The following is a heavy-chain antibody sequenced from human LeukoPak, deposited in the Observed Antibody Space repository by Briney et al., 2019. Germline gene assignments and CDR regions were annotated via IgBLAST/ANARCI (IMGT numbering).Heavy chain of an antibody. J-gene: IGHJ4*02. CDR3: AKVRGYSGYEPIDY. CDR2: ISGSGGST. D-gene: IGHD5-12*01. V-gene: IGHV3-23*01. Sequence: GGSLRLSCAASGFTFSSYAMSWVRQAPGKGLEWVSAISGSGGSTYYADSVKGRFTISRGNSKNTLYLQMNCLRAEDTAVYYCAKVRGYSGYEPIDYWGQGTLVTVSS. CDR1: GFTFSSYA.